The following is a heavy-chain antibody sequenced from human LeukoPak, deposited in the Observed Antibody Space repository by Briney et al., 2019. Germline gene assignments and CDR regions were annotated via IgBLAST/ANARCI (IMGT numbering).Heavy chain of an antibody. Sequence: ASVTVSCKASGFTFTDSYIHWVRQAPGQGLEWMGWINTNSGGTNYAQKFQVRVTMTGDTSIDTAYLELSRLKSDDTAFYHCATSPRAEGFASGSYIDYWGQGTLVTVSS. D-gene: IGHD3-10*01. V-gene: IGHV1-2*02. CDR2: INTNSGGT. CDR1: GFTFTDSY. CDR3: ATSPRAEGFASGSYIDY. J-gene: IGHJ4*02.